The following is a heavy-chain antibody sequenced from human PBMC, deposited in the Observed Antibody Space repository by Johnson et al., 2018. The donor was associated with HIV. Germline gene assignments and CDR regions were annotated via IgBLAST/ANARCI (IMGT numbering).Heavy chain of an antibody. V-gene: IGHV3-13*01. CDR1: GFTVSSNY. D-gene: IGHD2-21*01. Sequence: VQLVESGGGLVQPGGSLRLSCAASGFTVSSNYMSWVRQAPGKGLEWVSVIGTAGDTYYPGSVKGRFTISRENAKNSLYLQMNSLRAGDTAVYYCARRRLVASSWDAFDIWGQGTMVTVSS. CDR2: IGTAGDT. J-gene: IGHJ3*02. CDR3: ARRRLVASSWDAFDI.